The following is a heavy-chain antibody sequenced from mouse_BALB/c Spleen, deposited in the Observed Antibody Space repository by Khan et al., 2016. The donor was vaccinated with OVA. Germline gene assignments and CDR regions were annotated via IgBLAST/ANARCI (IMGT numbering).Heavy chain of an antibody. CDR3: AKNYRYDVYVDK. V-gene: IGHV1S136*01. CDR2: IYPYNDDT. D-gene: IGHD2-14*01. CDR1: GYTFTSYV. Sequence: VQLQQSGPELVKPGASVKMSCKASGYTFTSYVMHWLRQKPGQGLEWIGYIYPYNDDTKYNAKFQGKATLTSDKSSSTAYMALSSLTSEDPAVFYCAKNYRYDVYVDKWGQGTTLTVSS. J-gene: IGHJ2*01.